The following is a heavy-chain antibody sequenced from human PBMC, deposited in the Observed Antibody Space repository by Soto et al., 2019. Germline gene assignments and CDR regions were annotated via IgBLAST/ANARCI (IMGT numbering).Heavy chain of an antibody. V-gene: IGHV3-23*01. CDR3: AKVHRTESYYVPGGFDY. CDR1: GFTFSTYA. Sequence: EVQLLESGGGLVQPGGSLRLSCAASGFTFSTYAMSWVRQAPGKGLEWVSSISGSGVTTYYADSVKGRFTISRDKSKNTLYLQMNSLSAEDTAVYYCAKVHRTESYYVPGGFDYWGQGTLVTVSS. D-gene: IGHD3-10*02. J-gene: IGHJ4*02. CDR2: ISGSGVTT.